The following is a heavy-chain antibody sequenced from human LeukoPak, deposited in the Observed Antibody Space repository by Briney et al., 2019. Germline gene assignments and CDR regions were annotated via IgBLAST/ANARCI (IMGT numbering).Heavy chain of an antibody. J-gene: IGHJ4*02. Sequence: GGSLRLSCAASGFTVSSNYVSWVRQAPGKGLEWVSVIYSGGSTYYADSVKGRFTISRDNAKNSLYLQMNSLRAEDTAVYYCARDADTMIVMYYFDYWGQGTLVTVSS. CDR1: GFTVSSNY. CDR2: IYSGGST. D-gene: IGHD3-22*01. V-gene: IGHV3-53*01. CDR3: ARDADTMIVMYYFDY.